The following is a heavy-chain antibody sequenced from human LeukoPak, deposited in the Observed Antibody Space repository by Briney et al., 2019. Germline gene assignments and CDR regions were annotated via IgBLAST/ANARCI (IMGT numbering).Heavy chain of an antibody. CDR1: GDSVSSGSYH. D-gene: IGHD6-19*01. CDR2: IYYTGST. V-gene: IGHV4-61*01. Sequence: SETLSLTCTVSGDSVSSGSYHWGWIRQPLGKRLEWIGHIYYTGSTNYSPSLKSRVTISVDTSKNQFSLKLSSVTAADTAVYYCARVRGSGWFDYWGQGTLVTVSS. CDR3: ARVRGSGWFDY. J-gene: IGHJ4*02.